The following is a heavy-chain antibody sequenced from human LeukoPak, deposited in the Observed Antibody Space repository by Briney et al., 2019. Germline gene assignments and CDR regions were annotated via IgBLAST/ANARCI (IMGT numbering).Heavy chain of an antibody. CDR1: GFTFSSYA. Sequence: PGGSLRLSCAASGFTFSSYAMHWVRQAPGKGLDWVAVISNDGTYKYYADSVKGRFTISRDNSKNTLYLQMNSLRAEDTAVYYCAKGSMVRGSRGLNWGQGTLVTVSS. J-gene: IGHJ4*02. D-gene: IGHD3-10*01. CDR3: AKGSMVRGSRGLN. CDR2: ISNDGTYK. V-gene: IGHV3-30*04.